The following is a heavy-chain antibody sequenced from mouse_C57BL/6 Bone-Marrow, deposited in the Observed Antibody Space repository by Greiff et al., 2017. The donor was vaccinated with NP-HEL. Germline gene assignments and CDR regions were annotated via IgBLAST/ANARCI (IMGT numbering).Heavy chain of an antibody. J-gene: IGHJ2*01. CDR1: GFTFSSYA. Sequence: EVKLVESGGGLVKPGGSLKLSCAASGFTFSSYAMSWVRQTPEKRLEWVATISDGGSYTYYPDNVKGRFTISRDNAKNNLYLQMRQLKSEDTAMYYCAREGNWDNYWGQGTTLTVSS. CDR2: ISDGGSYT. CDR3: AREGNWDNY. D-gene: IGHD4-1*01. V-gene: IGHV5-4*01.